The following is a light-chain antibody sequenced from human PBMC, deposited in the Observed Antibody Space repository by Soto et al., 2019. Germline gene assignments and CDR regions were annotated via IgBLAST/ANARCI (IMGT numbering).Light chain of an antibody. J-gene: IGKJ2*02. Sequence: EIVLTQSPGTLSLSPGERATLSCRASQSVSSSYLAWYQQKPGQAPRLLIYGASSRATGIPDRFSGSGSGTDFTLTISRLEPEDFAVYYCQQYGSSPPACTFVQGTKLEIK. CDR1: QSVSSSY. V-gene: IGKV3-20*01. CDR3: QQYGSSPPACT. CDR2: GAS.